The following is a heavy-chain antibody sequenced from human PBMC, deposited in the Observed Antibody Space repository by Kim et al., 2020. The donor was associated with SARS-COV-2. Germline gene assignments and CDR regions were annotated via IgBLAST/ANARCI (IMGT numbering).Heavy chain of an antibody. CDR1: GYTFTSYG. D-gene: IGHD6-6*01. CDR2: ISAYNGNT. Sequence: ASVKVSCKASGYTFTSYGISWVRQAPGQGLEWMGWISAYNGNTNYAQKLQGRVTMTTDTSTSTAYMELRSLRSDDTAVYYCARDAEQFELLSYYYYGMDVWGQGTTVTVSS. CDR3: ARDAEQFELLSYYYYGMDV. V-gene: IGHV1-18*01. J-gene: IGHJ6*02.